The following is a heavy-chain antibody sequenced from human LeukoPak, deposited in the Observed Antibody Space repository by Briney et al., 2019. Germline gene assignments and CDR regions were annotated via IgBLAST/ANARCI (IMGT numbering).Heavy chain of an antibody. CDR3: AREGYSYGYTRMDV. Sequence: SETLSLTCAVYGGSFSGYYWSWIRQPPGKGLEWIGEINHSGSTNYNPSLRSRVTISVDTSKKQFSLKLSSVTAADTAVYYCAREGYSYGYTRMDVWDKGTTVTISS. V-gene: IGHV4-34*01. CDR2: INHSGST. J-gene: IGHJ6*03. D-gene: IGHD5-18*01. CDR1: GGSFSGYY.